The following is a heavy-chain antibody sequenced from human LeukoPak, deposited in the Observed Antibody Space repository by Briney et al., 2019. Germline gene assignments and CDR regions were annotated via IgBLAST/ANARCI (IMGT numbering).Heavy chain of an antibody. CDR3: ARGDIVVVPAAMPSYYMDV. Sequence: GGSLRLSCAASGFTVTRNFMSWVRQAPGKGLEWVSVIYSGGSTYYADSVKGRFTISRDNSKNTLYLQMNSLRAEDTAVYYCARGDIVVVPAAMPSYYMDVWGKGTTVTVSS. CDR2: IYSGGST. J-gene: IGHJ6*03. CDR1: GFTVTRNF. V-gene: IGHV3-53*01. D-gene: IGHD2-2*01.